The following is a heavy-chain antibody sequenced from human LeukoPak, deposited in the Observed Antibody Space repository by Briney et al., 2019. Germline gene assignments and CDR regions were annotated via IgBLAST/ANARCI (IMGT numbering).Heavy chain of an antibody. CDR2: IYSGGTT. CDR1: GFTVSRNY. V-gene: IGHV3-53*01. Sequence: GGSLRLSCAASGFTVSRNYISWVRQAPGKGLEWVSVIYSGGTTHSADSVKGRFTISRDNSQNTVCLQMNTLRAEDTALYYCARGADGGAYAFGYWGQGTLVTVSS. D-gene: IGHD5-12*01. CDR3: ARGADGGAYAFGY. J-gene: IGHJ4*02.